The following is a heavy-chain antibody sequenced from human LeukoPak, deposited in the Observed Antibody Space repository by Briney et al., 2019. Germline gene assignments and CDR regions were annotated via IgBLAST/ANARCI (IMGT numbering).Heavy chain of an antibody. CDR3: ARTQKPDYYDSSGYLDAFDI. D-gene: IGHD3-22*01. CDR2: INAGNGNT. Sequence: ASVKVSCKASGYTFVDYYMHWVRQAPGQRLEWMGWINAGNGNTKYSQKFQGRVTITRDTSASTAYMELSSLRSEDTAVYYCARTQKPDYYDSSGYLDAFDIWGQGTMVTVSS. J-gene: IGHJ3*02. CDR1: GYTFVDYY. V-gene: IGHV1-3*01.